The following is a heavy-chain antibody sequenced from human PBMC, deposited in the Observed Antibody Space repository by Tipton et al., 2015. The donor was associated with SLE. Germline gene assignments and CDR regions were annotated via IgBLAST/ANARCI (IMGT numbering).Heavy chain of an antibody. CDR1: DYSISYGYY. J-gene: IGHJ4*02. D-gene: IGHD2-21*01. CDR3: ARFAYCGTFCFNHFDQ. V-gene: IGHV4-38-2*01. Sequence: TLSLTCVVSDYSISYGYYWGWIRQPPGKGLEWIGSIYHSGKTYYNPSLKSRVTISVDTSKNQFSLKLNSLTAADTTVYYCARFAYCGTFCFNHFDQWGQGKLVTVSS. CDR2: IYHSGKT.